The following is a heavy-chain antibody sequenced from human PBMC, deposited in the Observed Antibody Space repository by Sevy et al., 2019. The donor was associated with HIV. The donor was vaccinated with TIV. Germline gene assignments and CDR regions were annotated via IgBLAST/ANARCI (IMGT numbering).Heavy chain of an antibody. CDR1: GFTFSSYD. Sequence: GGSLRLSCAASGFTFSSYDMNWVRQAPGKGLEWVSFITTSGGTIYYADSVKGRFTVSRDSAENSLYLQMYSLRVEDTAVYYCARDKMGGSFDIWGQGTMVTVSS. J-gene: IGHJ3*02. CDR2: ITTSGGTI. CDR3: ARDKMGGSFDI. D-gene: IGHD3-16*01. V-gene: IGHV3-48*01.